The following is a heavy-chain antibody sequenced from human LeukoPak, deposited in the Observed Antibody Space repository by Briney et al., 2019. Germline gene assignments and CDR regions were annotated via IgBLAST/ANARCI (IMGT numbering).Heavy chain of an antibody. D-gene: IGHD3-22*01. Sequence: GGSLRLSCAASGFTFSSYAMSWVRQAPGKGLEWVSAISGSGGSTYCADSVKGRFTISRDNSKNTLYLQMNSLRAEDTAVYYCAKDQARYYDSSGYFDYWGQGTLVTVSS. CDR3: AKDQARYYDSSGYFDY. V-gene: IGHV3-23*01. J-gene: IGHJ4*02. CDR2: ISGSGGST. CDR1: GFTFSSYA.